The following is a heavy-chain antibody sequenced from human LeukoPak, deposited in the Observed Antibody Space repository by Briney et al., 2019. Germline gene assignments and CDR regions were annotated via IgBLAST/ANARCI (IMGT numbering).Heavy chain of an antibody. CDR3: ARVYSSSWYAYYFDY. CDR2: INPNSGGT. CDR1: GYTFTRYY. Sequence: ASVKGSCKASGYTFTRYYMHWVRQAPGQGLEWMGWINPNSGGTNYAQKFQGRVTMTRDTSISTAYMELSRLRSDDTAVYYCARVYSSSWYAYYFDYWGQGTLVTVSS. V-gene: IGHV1-2*02. J-gene: IGHJ4*02. D-gene: IGHD6-13*01.